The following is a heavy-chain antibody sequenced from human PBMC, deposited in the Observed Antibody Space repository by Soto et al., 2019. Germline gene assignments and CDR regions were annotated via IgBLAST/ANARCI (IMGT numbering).Heavy chain of an antibody. CDR3: ARDLGGAIDY. D-gene: IGHD3-16*01. CDR2: ISYDGSNK. Sequence: GGSLRLSCAASGFTFSSYAMHWVRQAPGKGLEWVAVISYDGSNKYYADSVKGRFTISRDNSKNTLYLQMNSLRAEDTAVYYCARDLGGAIDYWGQATLVTGSS. CDR1: GFTFSSYA. V-gene: IGHV3-30-3*01. J-gene: IGHJ4*02.